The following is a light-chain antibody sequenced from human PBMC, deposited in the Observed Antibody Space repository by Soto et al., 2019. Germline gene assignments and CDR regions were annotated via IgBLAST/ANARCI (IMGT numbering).Light chain of an antibody. CDR3: QHVSSQT. V-gene: IGKV3-20*01. Sequence: EILTTQSPATLSVSPEERATLSCRVSQSISNKLAWYQQKPGQAPRLLIYGASSRATGIPDRFSGSGSGTDFTLTISRLEPEDSAVYFCQHVSSQTFGQGTKVDI. CDR1: QSISNK. J-gene: IGKJ1*01. CDR2: GAS.